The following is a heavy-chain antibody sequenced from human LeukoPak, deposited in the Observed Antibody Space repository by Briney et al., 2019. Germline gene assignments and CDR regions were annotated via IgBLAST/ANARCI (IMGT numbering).Heavy chain of an antibody. V-gene: IGHV3-23*01. CDR3: AKPTANYYDSSGYYYGIDY. CDR1: GFTFSSYA. Sequence: PGGSLRLSCAASGFTFSSYAMSWVRQAPGKGLEWVSAISGSGGGTYYADSVKGRFTISRDNSRNTLYLQMNSLRAEDTAVYYCAKPTANYYDSSGYYYGIDYWGQGSLVTVSS. J-gene: IGHJ4*02. CDR2: ISGSGGGT. D-gene: IGHD3-22*01.